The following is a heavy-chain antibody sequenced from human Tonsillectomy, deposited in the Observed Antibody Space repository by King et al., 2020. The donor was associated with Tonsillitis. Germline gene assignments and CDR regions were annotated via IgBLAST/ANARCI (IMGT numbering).Heavy chain of an antibody. CDR2: ISGNVGSA. V-gene: IGHV3-23*04. D-gene: IGHD3-10*01. J-gene: IGHJ4*02. CDR3: AKDPETRGAQAFDF. Sequence: VQLVESGGGLVQPGGSLRLSCAASGFTFSSYAMSWVRQAPGKGLEWVSVISGNVGSAYTPDSVTGRFTISRDNSKNTLYLQMNSLRAEDTAVYYCAKDPETRGAQAFDFWGKGTLVTVSS. CDR1: GFTFSSYA.